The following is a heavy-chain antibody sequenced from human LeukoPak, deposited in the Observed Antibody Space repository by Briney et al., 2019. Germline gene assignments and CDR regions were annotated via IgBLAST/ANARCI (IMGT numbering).Heavy chain of an antibody. J-gene: IGHJ4*02. V-gene: IGHV3-7*03. CDR3: ARRYFDY. CDR2: IKQDGSEK. Sequence: GGSLRLSCAASGFTFSSYAMSWVRQAPGKGLEWVANIKQDGSEKYYADSVKGRFIISRDNAKNALYLQMSSLRAEDTAIYYCARRYFDYWGQGTLVTVSS. CDR1: GFTFSSYA.